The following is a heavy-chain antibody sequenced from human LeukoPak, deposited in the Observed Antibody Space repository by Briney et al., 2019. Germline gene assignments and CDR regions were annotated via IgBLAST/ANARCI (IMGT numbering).Heavy chain of an antibody. V-gene: IGHV1-69*13. CDR2: IIPIFGTA. CDR3: ASKTRAQGIAVAGTDY. J-gene: IGHJ4*02. Sequence: SVKVSCKASGGTCSSYAISWVRQAPGQGLEWMGGIIPIFGTANYAQKFQGRVTITADESTSTAYMELSSLRSEDTAVYYCASKTRAQGIAVAGTDYWGQGTLVTVSS. CDR1: GGTCSSYA. D-gene: IGHD6-19*01.